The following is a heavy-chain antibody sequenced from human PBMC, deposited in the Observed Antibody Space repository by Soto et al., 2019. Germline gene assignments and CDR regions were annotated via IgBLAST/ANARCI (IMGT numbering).Heavy chain of an antibody. CDR2: ISAYNGNT. V-gene: IGHV1-18*04. J-gene: IGHJ4*02. D-gene: IGHD3-9*01. CDR3: AVDILTGYSYYFDY. CDR1: GYTFTSYG. Sequence: ASVKVSCKASGYTFTSYGISWVRQAPGQGLEWMGWISAYNGNTNYAQKLQGGVTMTTDTSTSTAYMELRSLRSDDTAVYYCAVDILTGYSYYFDYWGQGTMVTVSS.